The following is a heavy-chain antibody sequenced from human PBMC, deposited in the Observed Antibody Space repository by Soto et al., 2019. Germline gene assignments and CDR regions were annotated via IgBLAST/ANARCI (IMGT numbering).Heavy chain of an antibody. Sequence: QPGGSLRLSCAASGFTFSSYAMSWVRQAPGKGLEWVSAISGSGGSTYYADSVKGRFTISRDNSKNTLYLQMNSLRAEDTAVYYCAKLLPSITMIVGIPGWFDPWGQGTLVTVSS. CDR3: AKLLPSITMIVGIPGWFDP. J-gene: IGHJ5*02. CDR2: ISGSGGST. V-gene: IGHV3-23*01. CDR1: GFTFSSYA. D-gene: IGHD3-22*01.